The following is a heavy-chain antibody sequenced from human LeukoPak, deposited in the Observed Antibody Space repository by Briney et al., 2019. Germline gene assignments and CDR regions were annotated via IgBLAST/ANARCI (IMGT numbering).Heavy chain of an antibody. V-gene: IGHV3-23*01. Sequence: PGGPLRLSCAASGFTFSSYAMSRVRQAPGKGLEWVSAISGSGGSTYYADSVKGRFTISRDNSKNTLYLQMNSLRAEDTAVYYCANSPFLVGATTEVRSYWGQGTLVTVSS. CDR1: GFTFSSYA. CDR3: ANSPFLVGATTEVRSY. CDR2: ISGSGGST. D-gene: IGHD1-26*01. J-gene: IGHJ4*02.